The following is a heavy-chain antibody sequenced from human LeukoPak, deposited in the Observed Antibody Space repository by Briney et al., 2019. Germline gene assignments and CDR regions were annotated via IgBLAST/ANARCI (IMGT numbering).Heavy chain of an antibody. V-gene: IGHV4-59*01. D-gene: IGHD1-1*01. Sequence: SETLSLTCTVSGGSISSYYWSWIRQPPGKGLEWIGYIYYSGSTNYNPSLKSRVTISVDTSKSQFFLKLSSVTAADTAVYYCARELERRGFDYWGQGTLVTVSS. CDR2: IYYSGST. CDR1: GGSISSYY. CDR3: ARELERRGFDY. J-gene: IGHJ4*02.